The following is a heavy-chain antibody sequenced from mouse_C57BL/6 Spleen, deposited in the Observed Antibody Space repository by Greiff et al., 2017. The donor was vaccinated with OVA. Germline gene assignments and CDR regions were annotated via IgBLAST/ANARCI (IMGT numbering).Heavy chain of an antibody. Sequence: QVQLQQPGPELVKPGASVKISCKASGYAFSSSWMNWVKQRPGKGLEWIGRIYPGDGDTNYNGKFKGKATLTADKSSSTAYMQLSSLTSEDSAVYFCARGVTTVVAPFAYWGQGTLVTVSA. J-gene: IGHJ3*01. D-gene: IGHD1-1*01. V-gene: IGHV1-82*01. CDR2: IYPGDGDT. CDR1: GYAFSSSW. CDR3: ARGVTTVVAPFAY.